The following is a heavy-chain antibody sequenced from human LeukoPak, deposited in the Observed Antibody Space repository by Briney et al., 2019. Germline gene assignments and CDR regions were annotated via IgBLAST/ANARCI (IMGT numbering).Heavy chain of an antibody. Sequence: SETLSLTCTVSGDSISSYYWSWIRQPPGKGLEWIGYIYYSGSTNYNPSLKSRVTISVDTSKNQFSLKLSSVTAADTAVYYCARAGYCSSTSCYTDAFDIWGQGTMVTVSS. CDR3: ARAGYCSSTSCYTDAFDI. V-gene: IGHV4-59*01. J-gene: IGHJ3*02. D-gene: IGHD2-2*02. CDR2: IYYSGST. CDR1: GDSISSYY.